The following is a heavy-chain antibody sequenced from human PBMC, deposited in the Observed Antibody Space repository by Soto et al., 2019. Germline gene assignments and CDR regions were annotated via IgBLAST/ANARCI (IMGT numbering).Heavy chain of an antibody. D-gene: IGHD3-22*01. CDR1: GFTFSSYA. Sequence: GGSLRLSCAASGFTFSSYAMSWVRQAPGKGLEWVSAISGSGGSTYYADSVKGRFTISRDNSKNTLYLQMNSLRAEDTAVYYRAKALSEYYYDSSGYLAWGQGTLVTVSS. CDR2: ISGSGGST. CDR3: AKALSEYYYDSSGYLA. J-gene: IGHJ5*02. V-gene: IGHV3-23*01.